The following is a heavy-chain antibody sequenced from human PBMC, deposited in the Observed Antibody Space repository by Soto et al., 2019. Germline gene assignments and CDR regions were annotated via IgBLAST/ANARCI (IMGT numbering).Heavy chain of an antibody. CDR3: ANYDFWSGYYHYYYMDV. CDR1: GFTFSSYG. V-gene: IGHV3-30*18. CDR2: ISYDGSNK. Sequence: GGSLRLSCAASGFTFSSYGMHWVRQAPGKGLEWVAVISYDGSNKYYADSVKGRFTISRDNSKNTLYLQMNSLRAEDTAVYYCANYDFWSGYYHYYYMDVWGKGTTVTVSS. D-gene: IGHD3-3*01. J-gene: IGHJ6*03.